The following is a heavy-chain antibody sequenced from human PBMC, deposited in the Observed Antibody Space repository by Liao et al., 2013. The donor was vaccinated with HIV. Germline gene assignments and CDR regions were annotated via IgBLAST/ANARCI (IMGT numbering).Heavy chain of an antibody. CDR3: ARDKRWLQFRVDAFDI. CDR2: IYTSGT. D-gene: IGHD5-24*01. J-gene: IGHJ3*02. CDR1: GGSISGYY. V-gene: IGHV4-4*07. Sequence: QVQLQESGPGLVKPSETLSLTCTVSGGSISGYYWSWIRQPAGKGLEWIGRIYTSGTNYNPSLKSRVNMSVDTSKNQFSLKLSSVTAADTAVYYCARDKRWLQFRVDAFDIWGQGTMVTVSS.